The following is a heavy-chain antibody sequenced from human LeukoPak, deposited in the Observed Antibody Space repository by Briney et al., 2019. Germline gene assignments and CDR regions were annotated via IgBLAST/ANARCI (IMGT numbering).Heavy chain of an antibody. CDR2: IIPIFGTA. J-gene: IGHJ4*02. D-gene: IGHD2-2*02. V-gene: IGHV1-69*13. CDR1: GGTFSSYA. CDR3: ARAVGAIPVAPFDY. Sequence: GASVKVSCKASGGTFSSYAISWVRQAPGQGLEWVGGIIPIFGTANYAQKFQGRVTITADESTSTAYMELSSLRSEDTAVYYCARAVGAIPVAPFDYWGQGTLVTVSS.